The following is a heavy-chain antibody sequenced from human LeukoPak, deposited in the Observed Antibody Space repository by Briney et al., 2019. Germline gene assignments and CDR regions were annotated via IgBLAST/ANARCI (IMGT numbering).Heavy chain of an antibody. CDR3: AKKVVVGATSPYSDFQD. CDR2: IKQDETEK. J-gene: IGHJ1*01. D-gene: IGHD1-26*01. V-gene: IGHV3-7*03. Sequence: GGSLRLSCTASGFTFSNFWMGWVRQAPGKGLEWVANIKQDETEKSYLGSVKGRFTISRDNAKNSLYLQMNSLRAEDTALYYCAKKVVVGATSPYSDFQDWGQGTLVTVSS. CDR1: GFTFSNFW.